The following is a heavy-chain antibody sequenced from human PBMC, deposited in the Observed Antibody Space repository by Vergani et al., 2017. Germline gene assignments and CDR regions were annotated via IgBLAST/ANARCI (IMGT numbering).Heavy chain of an antibody. CDR3: AGRIVPPVPDDAFDI. Sequence: QLQLQESGPGLVKPSETLSLTCTVSGGSISSSSYYWGWIRQPPGKGLEWIGSIYYSGSTYYNPSLKSRVTISVDTSKNQFSLKLSSVTAADTAVYYCAGRIVPPVPDDAFDIWCQGTMVIVSS. CDR1: GGSISSSSYY. D-gene: IGHD2/OR15-2a*01. CDR2: IYYSGST. V-gene: IGHV4-39*01. J-gene: IGHJ3*02.